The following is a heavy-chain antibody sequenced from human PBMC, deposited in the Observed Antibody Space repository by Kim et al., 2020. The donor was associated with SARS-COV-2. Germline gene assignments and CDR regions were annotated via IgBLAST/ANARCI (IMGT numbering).Heavy chain of an antibody. CDR3: VKDMGDGKPYYFHH. CDR1: GFTFRHHF. CDR2: INRDGTTT. V-gene: IGHV3-43*01. D-gene: IGHD3-16*01. J-gene: IGHJ4*02. Sequence: GGSLRLSCAASGFTFRHHFMHWVRQSPGKGLEWVSLINRDGTTTYYVDSVQGRFTISRDNSRNSLYLQMNRLRTEDSALYYCVKDMGDGKPYYFHHWGQGTLVTVSS.